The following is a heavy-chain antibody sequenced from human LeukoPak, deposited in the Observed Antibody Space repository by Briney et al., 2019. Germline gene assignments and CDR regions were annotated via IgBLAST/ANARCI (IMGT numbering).Heavy chain of an antibody. J-gene: IGHJ5*02. D-gene: IGHD4-17*01. CDR3: VWTVTMNGVSGA. CDR1: GFTFSSYG. CDR2: IRYDGSNK. Sequence: GGSLRLSCAASGFTFSSYGLHWVRQAPGKGLEWVAFIRYDGSNKYYADSVKGRFTISRDNSKNTLFLQMNSLRADDTAVYYCVWTVTMNGVSGAWGQGTLVTVSS. V-gene: IGHV3-30*02.